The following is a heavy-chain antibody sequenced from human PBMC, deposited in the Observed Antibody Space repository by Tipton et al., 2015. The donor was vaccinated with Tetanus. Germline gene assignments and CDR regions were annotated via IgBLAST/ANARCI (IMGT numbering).Heavy chain of an antibody. CDR3: ARATEHDIMTGYDN. Sequence: TLSLTCTVSGVSISGYYWSWIRQPAGKGLEWIGRVDRSGTTTYNPSLKGRVTISVDKAKNQFSLKLTSVTAADTAVYYCARATEHDIMTGYDNWGPGTQVTVSS. J-gene: IGHJ4*02. CDR1: GVSISGYY. D-gene: IGHD3-9*01. CDR2: VDRSGTT. V-gene: IGHV4-4*07.